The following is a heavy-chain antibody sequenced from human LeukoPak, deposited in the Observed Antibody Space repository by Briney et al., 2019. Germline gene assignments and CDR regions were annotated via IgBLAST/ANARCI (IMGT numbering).Heavy chain of an antibody. J-gene: IGHJ4*02. CDR2: IYYSGST. V-gene: IGHV4-31*03. CDR3: ARVTHSSLLDY. Sequence: PSETLSLTCTVSGGSISSGGYYWSWIRQHPGKGLEWIGYIYYSGSTYYNPSLKSRVTISVDTSKNQFSLKLSSVTAADTAVYYCARVTHSSLLDYWGQGTLVTVSS. D-gene: IGHD6-6*01. CDR1: GGSISSGGYY.